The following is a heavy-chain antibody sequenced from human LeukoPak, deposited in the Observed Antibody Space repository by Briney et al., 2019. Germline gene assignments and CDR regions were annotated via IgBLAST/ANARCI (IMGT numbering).Heavy chain of an antibody. CDR1: GFTVSSNY. V-gene: IGHV3-66*01. CDR3: ARGKAAVAGYYYYYGMDV. D-gene: IGHD6-19*01. CDR2: IYSGGST. Sequence: GGSLRLSCAASGFTVSSNYMSWVRQAPGKGLECVSVIYSGGSTYYADSVKGRFTISRDNSKNTLYLQMNSLRAEDTAVYYCARGKAAVAGYYYYYGMDVWGQGTTVTVSS. J-gene: IGHJ6*02.